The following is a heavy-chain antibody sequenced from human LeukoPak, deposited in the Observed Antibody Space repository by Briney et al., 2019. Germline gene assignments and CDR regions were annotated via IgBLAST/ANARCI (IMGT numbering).Heavy chain of an antibody. CDR3: ARDSRYIVVVPAASYDY. J-gene: IGHJ4*02. CDR2: ISAYNGNT. CDR1: GYTFTGYY. Sequence: ASVKVSCKASGYTFTGYYMHWVRQAPGQGLEWMGWISAYNGNTNYAQKLQGRVTMTTDTSTSTAYMELRSLRSDDTAVYYCARDSRYIVVVPAASYDYWGQGTLVTVSS. V-gene: IGHV1-18*04. D-gene: IGHD2-2*01.